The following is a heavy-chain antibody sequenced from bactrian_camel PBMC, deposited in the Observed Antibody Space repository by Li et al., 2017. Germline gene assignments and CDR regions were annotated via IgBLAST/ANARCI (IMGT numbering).Heavy chain of an antibody. CDR3: ANWGSN. CDR1: GFTFSNYV. Sequence: VQLVESGGGSVQAGGSLRLSCAAFGFTFSNYVMNWVRQPPGKGLEWVSTINSEGSNTAYADSMKGRFTISRDNAKNMLYLQLNSLKTEDTAMYYCANWGSNWGQGTQVTVS. CDR2: INSEGSNT. J-gene: IGHJ4*01. V-gene: IGHV3S40*01. D-gene: IGHD5*01.